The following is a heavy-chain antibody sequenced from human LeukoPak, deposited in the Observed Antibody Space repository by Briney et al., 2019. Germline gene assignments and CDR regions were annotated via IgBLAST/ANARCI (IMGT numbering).Heavy chain of an antibody. CDR3: ARVFWSATSYYFEY. Sequence: GGSLRLSRAVPEFTFSRYWMSWVRQAPGKGLDWVATIKQDGSEKYYVDSVEGRFTISRDNSKNSLYLQMDSLRAEDTAVYYCARVFWSATSYYFEYWGQGALVTVSS. J-gene: IGHJ4*02. D-gene: IGHD3-3*01. V-gene: IGHV3-7*05. CDR2: IKQDGSEK. CDR1: EFTFSRYW.